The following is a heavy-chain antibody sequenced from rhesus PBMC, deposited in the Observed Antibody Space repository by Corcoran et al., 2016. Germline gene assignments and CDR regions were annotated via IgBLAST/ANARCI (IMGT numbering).Heavy chain of an antibody. CDR1: GASISSNY. CDR3: ARDLPSSDRFDV. J-gene: IGHJ5-1*01. Sequence: QVQLQESGPGLVKPSETLPLTCAVSGASISSNYWSWIRQAPGKGLEWIGRIYGGGGSTDYNPSRKSRVTLSIDTSKNQFSLELKSVTAADTAVYYCARDLPSSDRFDVWGAGVLVTVSS. CDR2: IYGGGGST. V-gene: IGHV4S2*01. D-gene: IGHD2-39*01.